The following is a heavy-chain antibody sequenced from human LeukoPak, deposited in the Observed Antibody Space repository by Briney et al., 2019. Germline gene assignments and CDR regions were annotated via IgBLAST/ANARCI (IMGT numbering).Heavy chain of an antibody. CDR3: AKRDSNDYYYSASDY. D-gene: IGHD3-22*01. Sequence: GGSLRLSCAASGFTFNSYAMSWVRQAPGKGLEWVSVISGSGSNTYYADSVKGRFTISRDNSKNTLYLQMNSLRAEDTAVYYYAKRDSNDYYYSASDYWGQGTLVTVSS. CDR2: ISGSGSNT. V-gene: IGHV3-23*01. CDR1: GFTFNSYA. J-gene: IGHJ4*02.